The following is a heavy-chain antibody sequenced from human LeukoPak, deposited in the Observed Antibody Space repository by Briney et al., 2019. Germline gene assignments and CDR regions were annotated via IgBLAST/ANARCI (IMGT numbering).Heavy chain of an antibody. J-gene: IGHJ3*02. CDR1: GGSISSYY. CDR2: IYYSGGT. D-gene: IGHD1-26*01. CDR3: ARDLRYSGSYYAAFDI. V-gene: IGHV4-59*01. Sequence: PSETLSLTCTVSGGSISSYYWSWIRQPPGKGLEWIGYIYYSGGTNYNPSLKSRVTISVDTSKNQFSLKLSSVTAADTAVYYCARDLRYSGSYYAAFDIWGQGTMVTVSS.